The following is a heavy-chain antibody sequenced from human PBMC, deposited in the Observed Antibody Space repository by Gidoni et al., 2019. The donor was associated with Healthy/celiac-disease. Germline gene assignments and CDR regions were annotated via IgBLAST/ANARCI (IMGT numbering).Heavy chain of an antibody. J-gene: IGHJ4*02. Sequence: EVQLLESGGGLVQPGGSLRLSCAASGFTFSSYAMSWVRQAPGKGLEWVPAISGSGGSTYYADSVKGRFTIARDNSKNTLYLQMNSLRAEDTAVYYCASEGYYYDSSGYYGYWGQGTLVTVSS. CDR1: GFTFSSYA. CDR2: ISGSGGST. CDR3: ASEGYYYDSSGYYGY. D-gene: IGHD3-22*01. V-gene: IGHV3-23*01.